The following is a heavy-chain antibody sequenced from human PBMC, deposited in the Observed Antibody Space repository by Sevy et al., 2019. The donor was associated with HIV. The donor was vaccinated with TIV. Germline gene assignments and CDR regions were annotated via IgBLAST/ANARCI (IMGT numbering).Heavy chain of an antibody. D-gene: IGHD3-16*01. CDR2: VTSDGTT. CDR3: AGGDTTMITDLDY. V-gene: IGHV3-23*01. CDR1: GLTLTTTG. Sequence: GGSLRLSCAASGLTLTTTGMSWVRQAPGKGLEWVAGVTSDGTTYYADSVRDRFTVSRDNSKNTLYLQPNSLRADDTAGFYCAGGDTTMITDLDYWGQGTLVTVSS. J-gene: IGHJ4*02.